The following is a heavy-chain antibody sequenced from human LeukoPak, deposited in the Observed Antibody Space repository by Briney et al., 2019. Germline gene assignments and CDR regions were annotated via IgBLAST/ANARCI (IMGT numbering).Heavy chain of an antibody. CDR1: GFTFGDYA. V-gene: IGHV3-49*04. Sequence: GRSLRLSCTASGFTFGDYAMSWVRQAPGKGLEWVGFIRGKAYGATTEYAASVKGRFTISRDDSKSIAYLQMNSLKTEDTAVYYCSRGRPYYLDKTEQTGYHYYHMDVWGKGTTVTVSS. J-gene: IGHJ6*03. CDR3: SRGRPYYLDKTEQTGYHYYHMDV. D-gene: IGHD3-10*01. CDR2: IRGKAYGATT.